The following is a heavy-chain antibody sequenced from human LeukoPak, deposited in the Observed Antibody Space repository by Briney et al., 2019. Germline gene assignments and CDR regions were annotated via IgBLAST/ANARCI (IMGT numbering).Heavy chain of an antibody. Sequence: GGSLRLSCAASGFTFSFYNMNWVRQAPGKGLEWVSYISRDSITTYYADSVKGRFTISRDNAKNSLYLQMNSLRDEDTAVYICARDLLDYWGQGTLVTVSS. J-gene: IGHJ4*02. CDR3: ARDLLDY. CDR1: GFTFSFYN. V-gene: IGHV3-48*02. CDR2: ISRDSITT.